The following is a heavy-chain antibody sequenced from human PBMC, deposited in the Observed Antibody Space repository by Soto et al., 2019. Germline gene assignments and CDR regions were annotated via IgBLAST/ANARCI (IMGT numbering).Heavy chain of an antibody. Sequence: ASVKVSCKAAGYSLTRYDVSWVRQATGQGLEWMGWMNPNSGNTGYAQKFQGRVTMTRNTSISTAYMELSSLRSEDTAVYYCASGIAARGYYYYLDVRGKATTLTVPS. D-gene: IGHD6-6*01. V-gene: IGHV1-8*01. CDR3: ASGIAARGYYYYLDV. J-gene: IGHJ6*03. CDR1: GYSLTRYD. CDR2: MNPNSGNT.